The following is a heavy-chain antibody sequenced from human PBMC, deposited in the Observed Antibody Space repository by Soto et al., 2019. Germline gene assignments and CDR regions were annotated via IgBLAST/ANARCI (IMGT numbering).Heavy chain of an antibody. CDR2: INPNVGGT. V-gene: IGHV1-2*02. D-gene: IGHD3-16*01. J-gene: IGHJ5*02. CDR3: ARGGREVPRIPYDT. CDR1: GYTFTDYY. Sequence: RASVKVSWKASGYTFTDYYVHWVRQAPGQGLEWMGWINPNVGGTNYARKFQGRVTMTRDTSISTIYMKLTRLSPDDTAIYYCARGGREVPRIPYDTWGQGTRVTVSS.